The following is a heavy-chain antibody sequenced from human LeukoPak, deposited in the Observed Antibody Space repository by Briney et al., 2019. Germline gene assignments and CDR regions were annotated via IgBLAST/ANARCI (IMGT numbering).Heavy chain of an antibody. Sequence: PRASVKVSCKASGYTFTSYAMHWVRQAPGQRLEWMGWINAGNGNTKYSQKFQGRVTITRDTSASTAYMELSSLRSEDTAVYYCARAEMGIAVAGTFDYWGQGTLVTVSS. J-gene: IGHJ4*02. CDR3: ARAEMGIAVAGTFDY. D-gene: IGHD6-19*01. CDR2: INAGNGNT. V-gene: IGHV1-3*01. CDR1: GYTFTSYA.